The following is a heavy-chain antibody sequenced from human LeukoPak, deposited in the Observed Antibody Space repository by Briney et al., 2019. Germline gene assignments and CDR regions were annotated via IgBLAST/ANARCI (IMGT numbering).Heavy chain of an antibody. CDR3: ARDFDY. V-gene: IGHV3-30-3*01. J-gene: IGHJ4*02. CDR2: ISYDGSNK. CDR1: GFTFSDYY. Sequence: PGGSLRLSCAASGFTFSDYYMSCIRQAPGKGLEWVAVISYDGSNKYYADSVKGRFTISRDNSKNTLYVQMNSLRAEDTAVYYCARDFDYWGQGTLVTVSS.